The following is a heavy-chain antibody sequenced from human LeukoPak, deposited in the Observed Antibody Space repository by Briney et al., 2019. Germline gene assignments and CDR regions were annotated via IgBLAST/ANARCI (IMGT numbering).Heavy chain of an antibody. CDR2: IWYDGRNE. V-gene: IGHV3-33*01. D-gene: IGHD3-16*01. Sequence: GGSLRLSCAASGFTFSSYGMYWVRQAPGKGLEWVALIWYDGRNEFYVDSVKGRFTISRDNSKNTLYLQMSSLRAEDTAVYYCARDRGGYFDYWGQGTLVTVSS. J-gene: IGHJ4*02. CDR3: ARDRGGYFDY. CDR1: GFTFSSYG.